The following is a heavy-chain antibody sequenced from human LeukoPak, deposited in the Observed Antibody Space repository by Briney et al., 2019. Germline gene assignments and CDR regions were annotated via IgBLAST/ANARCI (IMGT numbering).Heavy chain of an antibody. V-gene: IGHV4-39*07. CDR2: IYSSGST. D-gene: IGHD5-12*01. Sequence: SETLSLTCTVSGGSISSSPYYWGWIRQPPGKGLEWIGSIYSSGSTYYNPSLKSRVTISVDTSKNQFSLKLRSVTAADTAVYYCARTTEGYAGGPGYSYYYYMDVWGKGTTVTIS. CDR1: GGSISSSPYY. J-gene: IGHJ6*03. CDR3: ARTTEGYAGGPGYSYYYYMDV.